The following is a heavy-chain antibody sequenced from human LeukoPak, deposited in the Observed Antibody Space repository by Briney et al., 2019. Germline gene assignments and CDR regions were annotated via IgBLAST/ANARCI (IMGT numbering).Heavy chain of an antibody. CDR2: IASAGAT. V-gene: IGHV3-13*01. CDR3: VTGAEGWAY. CDR1: GFSCSSSD. D-gene: IGHD1-26*01. J-gene: IGHJ4*02. Sequence: PGGSLRLSCAASGFSCSSSDMHWVRQATGKGLEWVSGIASAGATFYAGSVRGRFTTTRENAKNTLYLQMNSLRAEDKAMYQCVTGAEGWAYWGQGALVTVSS.